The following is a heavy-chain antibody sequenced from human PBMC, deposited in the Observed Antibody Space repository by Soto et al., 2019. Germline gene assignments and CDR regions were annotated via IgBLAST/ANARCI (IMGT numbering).Heavy chain of an antibody. CDR1: GGSVSSGSYY. Sequence: PSETLSLTCTVSGGSVSSGSYYWSWIRQPPGKGLEWIGYIYYSGSTNYNPSLKSRVTISVDTSKNQFSLKLSSVTAADTAVYYCARMKWEPHAFDIWGQGTMVTVSS. V-gene: IGHV4-61*01. D-gene: IGHD1-26*01. J-gene: IGHJ3*02. CDR2: IYYSGST. CDR3: ARMKWEPHAFDI.